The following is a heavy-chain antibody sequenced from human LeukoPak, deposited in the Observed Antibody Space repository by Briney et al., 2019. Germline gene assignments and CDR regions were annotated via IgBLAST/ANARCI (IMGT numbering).Heavy chain of an antibody. Sequence: SETLSLTCAVYGGSFSGYYWSWIRQSPGKGLEWIGEINHSGSTNYNPSLKSRVTISVDTSKNQFSLKLGSVTAADTAVYYCARGIVATIPYDYWGQGTLVTVSS. CDR1: GGSFSGYY. CDR2: INHSGST. CDR3: ARGIVATIPYDY. V-gene: IGHV4-34*01. D-gene: IGHD5-12*01. J-gene: IGHJ4*02.